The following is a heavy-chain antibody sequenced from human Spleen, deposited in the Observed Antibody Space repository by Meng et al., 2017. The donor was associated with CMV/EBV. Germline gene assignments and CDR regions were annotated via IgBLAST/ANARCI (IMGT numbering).Heavy chain of an antibody. CDR1: GGTFSNYG. J-gene: IGHJ3*02. CDR3: ARESQLLALGWGAFDI. V-gene: IGHV1-69*13. Sequence: SVKVSCKASGGTFSNYGISWVRQAPGQGLDWMGVIIPIFGITNYAQRFQGRVTLTADESTNTVYMELTRLRSDDTAVYYCARESQLLALGWGAFDIWGQGTVVTVSS. CDR2: IIPIFGIT. D-gene: IGHD2-2*01.